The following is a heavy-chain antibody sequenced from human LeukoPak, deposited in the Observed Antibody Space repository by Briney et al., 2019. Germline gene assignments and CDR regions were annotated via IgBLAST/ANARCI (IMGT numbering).Heavy chain of an antibody. CDR1: GYSFTSYW. CDR2: IYPGDSDT. J-gene: IGHJ4*02. V-gene: IGHV5-51*01. Sequence: GESLKISCKGSGYSFTSYWIGWVRQMPGKGLEWMGIIYPGDSDTRYSPSFQGQVTISADKSISTAYLQWSSLKASDTAMYYCARHCSGGSCYFGLADYWGQGTLVTVSS. D-gene: IGHD2-15*01. CDR3: ARHCSGGSCYFGLADY.